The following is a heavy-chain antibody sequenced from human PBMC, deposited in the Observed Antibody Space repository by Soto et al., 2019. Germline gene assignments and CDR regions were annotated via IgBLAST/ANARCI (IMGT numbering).Heavy chain of an antibody. V-gene: IGHV4-59*01. CDR1: GGSISSYY. CDR3: ARKDYYYYGMDV. CDR2: IYYSGST. Sequence: SETLSLTCTVSGGSISSYYWSWIRQPPGKGLEWIGYIYYSGSTNYNPSLKSRVTISVDTSKNQFSLKLSSVTAADTAVYYCARKDYYYYGMDVWGQGTTVTVSS. J-gene: IGHJ6*02.